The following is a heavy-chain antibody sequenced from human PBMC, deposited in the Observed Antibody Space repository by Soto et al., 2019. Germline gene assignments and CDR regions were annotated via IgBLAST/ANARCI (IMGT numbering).Heavy chain of an antibody. Sequence: PGGSLRLSCAASGFTFSSYAMSWVRQAPGKGLEWVSAISTSGGSTFYADSVKGRFTISRDNFKNTLYLQMNSLRAEDTAVYYCAKKAGYRVYDPFDYCGQGTLVTVSS. D-gene: IGHD5-12*01. V-gene: IGHV3-23*01. CDR2: ISTSGGST. J-gene: IGHJ4*02. CDR3: AKKAGYRVYDPFDY. CDR1: GFTFSSYA.